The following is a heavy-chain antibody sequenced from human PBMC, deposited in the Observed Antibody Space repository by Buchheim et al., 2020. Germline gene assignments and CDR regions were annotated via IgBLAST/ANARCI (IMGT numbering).Heavy chain of an antibody. CDR2: LNYDGTTT. CDR1: GFTFSDYW. V-gene: IGHV3-74*01. Sequence: EVHLLESGGGLVQPGGSLRLSCSASGFTFSDYWMHWVRQGPGKGLMWVSRLNYDGTTTNYADSVKGRFTISRDNAKNSLYLQMNSLGAEDTDVYYCARDPRGYSYGQVYYYGMDVWGQGTT. D-gene: IGHD5-18*01. CDR3: ARDPRGYSYGQVYYYGMDV. J-gene: IGHJ6*02.